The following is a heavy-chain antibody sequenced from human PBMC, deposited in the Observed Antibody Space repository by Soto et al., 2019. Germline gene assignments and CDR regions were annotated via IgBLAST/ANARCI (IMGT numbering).Heavy chain of an antibody. J-gene: IGHJ6*02. CDR2: IYYSGST. CDR1: GGSISSYY. D-gene: IGHD6-19*01. V-gene: IGHV4-59*01. CDR3: AGLYSSGWPRKNGMDV. Sequence: SETLSLTCTVSGGSISSYYWSWIRQPPGKGLEWIGYIYYSGSTNYNPSLKSRVTISVDTSKNQFSLKLSSVTAADTAVYYCAGLYSSGWPRKNGMDVWGQGTTVTVS.